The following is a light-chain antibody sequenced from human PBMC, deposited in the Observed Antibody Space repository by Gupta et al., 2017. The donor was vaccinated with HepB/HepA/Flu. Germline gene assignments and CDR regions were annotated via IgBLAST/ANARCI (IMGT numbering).Light chain of an antibody. V-gene: IGLV2-14*01. CDR3: CSYRSRTSLLV. CDR1: SSDVGGYNY. CDR2: DVS. Sequence: QSALTQPASVSGSPGQSITIPCTGTSSDVGGYNYVSWYQQYPGKAPKVIIYDVSGRPSGVSDRFSGSKSGNMASRTISGLQAEDEADYYCCSYRSRTSLLVFGTGTKVTVL. J-gene: IGLJ1*01.